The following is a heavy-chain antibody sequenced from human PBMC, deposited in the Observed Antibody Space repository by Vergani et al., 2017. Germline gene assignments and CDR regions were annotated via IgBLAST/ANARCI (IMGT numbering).Heavy chain of an antibody. J-gene: IGHJ5*02. D-gene: IGHD6-19*01. CDR3: ARGGRGSSGWYSLSWFDP. CDR2: IYYSGST. V-gene: IGHV4-39*01. CDR1: GGSISSSSYY. Sequence: QLQLQESGPGLVKPSETLSLTCTVSGGSISSSSYYWGWIRQPPGKGLEWIGSIYYSGSTYYNPSLKSRVTISVDTSKNQFSLKLSSVTAADTAVYYCARGGRGSSGWYSLSWFDPWGQGTLVTVSS.